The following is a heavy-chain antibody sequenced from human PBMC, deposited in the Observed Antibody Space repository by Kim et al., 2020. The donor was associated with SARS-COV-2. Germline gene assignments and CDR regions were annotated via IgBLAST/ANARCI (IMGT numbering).Heavy chain of an antibody. D-gene: IGHD2-15*01. CDR2: ISYDGRNK. V-gene: IGHV3-30*18. Sequence: GGSLRLSCAASGFTFSSYGMHWVRQAPGKGLEWVAVISYDGRNKYYADSVKGRFTISRDNSKNTLYLQMNSLRAEDTAVYYCAKEMSIVSDRNPDRPYYYYYYGMDVWGQGTTVTVSS. J-gene: IGHJ6*02. CDR3: AKEMSIVSDRNPDRPYYYYYYGMDV. CDR1: GFTFSSYG.